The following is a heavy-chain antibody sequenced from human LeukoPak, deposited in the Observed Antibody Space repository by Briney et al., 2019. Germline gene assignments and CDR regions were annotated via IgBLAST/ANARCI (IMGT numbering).Heavy chain of an antibody. CDR1: GFTFSSYG. CDR3: AKVKVITMIVVVITTSNKYYFDY. Sequence: GGSLRLSCAASGFTFSSYGMDWVRQAPGKGLEWVANIREDESEKNYVDSVKGRFTISRDNAWNSLYLQMNSLRPEDTAVYYCAKVKVITMIVVVITTSNKYYFDYWGQGTLVTVSS. CDR2: IREDESEK. J-gene: IGHJ4*02. D-gene: IGHD3-22*01. V-gene: IGHV3-7*01.